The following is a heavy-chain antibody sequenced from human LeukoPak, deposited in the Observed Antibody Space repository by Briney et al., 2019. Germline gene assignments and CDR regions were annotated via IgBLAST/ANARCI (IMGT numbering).Heavy chain of an antibody. J-gene: IGHJ4*02. V-gene: IGHV5-10-1*01. CDR2: IDPSDSYT. CDR3: ARYKGYCATSTCYETYNY. CDR1: GSSFTSYW. Sequence: GESLKISCKGSGSSFTSYWISWVRQMPGKGLEWMGRIDPSDSYTDYSASFQGHVTISADKSINTAYLQWSSLEASDTAMYYCARYKGYCATSTCYETYNYWGQGTLVTVSS. D-gene: IGHD2-8*01.